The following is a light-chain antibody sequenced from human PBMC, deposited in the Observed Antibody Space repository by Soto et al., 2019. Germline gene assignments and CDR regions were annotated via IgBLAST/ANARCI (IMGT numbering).Light chain of an antibody. J-gene: IGLJ2*01. Sequence: QSALTQPASVSGSPGQSITISCTGSSSDVGGYNYVSWYQQHPGKAPKLMIYDVINRPSGVSNRFSGSKSGNTASLTISGLQAEDEADYYCTSHISRSTLVLFGGGTKLTVL. CDR1: SSDVGGYNY. V-gene: IGLV2-14*01. CDR3: TSHISRSTLVL. CDR2: DVI.